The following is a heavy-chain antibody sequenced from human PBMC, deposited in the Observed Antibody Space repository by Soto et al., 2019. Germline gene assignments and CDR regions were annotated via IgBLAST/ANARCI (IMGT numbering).Heavy chain of an antibody. CDR2: IDPSDSYT. J-gene: IGHJ6*02. Sequence: GESLKISCKGSGYSFTSYWISWVRQMPGKGLEWMGRIDPSDSYTNYSPSFQGHVTISADKSISTAYLQWSSLKASDTAMYYCARQGSTSLYYYYGMDVWGQGTTVTVSS. CDR1: GYSFTSYW. V-gene: IGHV5-10-1*01. CDR3: ARQGSTSLYYYYGMDV. D-gene: IGHD2-2*01.